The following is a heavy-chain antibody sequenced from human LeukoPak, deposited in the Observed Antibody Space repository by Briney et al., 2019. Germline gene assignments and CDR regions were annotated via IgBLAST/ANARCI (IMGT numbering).Heavy chain of an antibody. Sequence: PGGSLRLSCAASGFTFSDYYMSWIRQAPGKGLEWVSYISSSGSTIYYADSVKGRFTISRDNAKNSLYLQMNSLRAEDTAVYYCARSPVGEKRIQLWLQGAFDIWGQGTMVTVSS. CDR2: ISSSGSTI. J-gene: IGHJ3*02. V-gene: IGHV3-11*04. CDR1: GFTFSDYY. CDR3: ARSPVGEKRIQLWLQGAFDI. D-gene: IGHD5-18*01.